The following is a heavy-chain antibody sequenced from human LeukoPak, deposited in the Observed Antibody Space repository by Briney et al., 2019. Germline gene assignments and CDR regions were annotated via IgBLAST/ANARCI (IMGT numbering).Heavy chain of an antibody. Sequence: PGGSLGLSCAAAGFTFSSYEMNWVRQAPGKGLEWVSYISSSGSTIYYADSVKGRFTISRDNAKNSLYLQMNSLRAEDTAVYYCAREAIFEYSSSWGQGTLVTVSS. J-gene: IGHJ5*02. CDR3: AREAIFEYSSS. V-gene: IGHV3-48*03. CDR2: ISSSGSTI. CDR1: GFTFSSYE. D-gene: IGHD6-6*01.